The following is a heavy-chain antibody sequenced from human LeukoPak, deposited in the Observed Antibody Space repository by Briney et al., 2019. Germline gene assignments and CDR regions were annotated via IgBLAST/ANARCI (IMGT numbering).Heavy chain of an antibody. CDR2: ISWDSVSI. Sequence: GRSLRLSSAASGFTFDDYAMHWVRRAPGKGLEWDSDISWDSVSIGYADSVKGRFTISRDNAKNSLYLQMNSLRAEDTAVYYCARVGVAARKGGYYFDYWGQGTLVTVSS. D-gene: IGHD6-6*01. J-gene: IGHJ4*02. CDR3: ARVGVAARKGGYYFDY. V-gene: IGHV3-9*01. CDR1: GFTFDDYA.